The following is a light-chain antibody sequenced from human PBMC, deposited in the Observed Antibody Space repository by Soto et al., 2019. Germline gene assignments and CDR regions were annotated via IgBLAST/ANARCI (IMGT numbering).Light chain of an antibody. CDR3: QQYNSYPWT. CDR2: GAS. CDR1: QNIRYS. Sequence: EIVMTQSPATLSVSPGERATLSCRASQNIRYSLAWYQQKPGQAPRLLIYGASSRATGIPARFSGSGSGTEFTLTISSLQSEDFATYYCQQYNSYPWTFGQGTKVDVK. J-gene: IGKJ1*01. V-gene: IGKV3-15*01.